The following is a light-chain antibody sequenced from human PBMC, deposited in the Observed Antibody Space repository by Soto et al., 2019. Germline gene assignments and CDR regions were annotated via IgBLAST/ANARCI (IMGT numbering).Light chain of an antibody. Sequence: AIQMTQSPSSLSASVGDRVTISCRASQAIRNDLGWYQQKPGKAPNLLIYGASSLESGVPSRFSGSGSGTDFTLTISSLQPDDFATYYCLQDNNYPWTFGQGTKVEI. V-gene: IGKV1-6*01. CDR2: GAS. CDR1: QAIRND. CDR3: LQDNNYPWT. J-gene: IGKJ1*01.